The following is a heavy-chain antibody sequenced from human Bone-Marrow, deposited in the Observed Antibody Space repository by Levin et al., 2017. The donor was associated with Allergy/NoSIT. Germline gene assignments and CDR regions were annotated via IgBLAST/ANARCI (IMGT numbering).Heavy chain of an antibody. CDR1: GGSISSYY. D-gene: IGHD1-26*01. J-gene: IGHJ4*02. CDR3: ARHTVGAIMGLGY. V-gene: IGHV4-59*08. Sequence: PSETLSLTCTVSGGSISSYYWSWIRQPPGKGLEWIGYIYYSGSTNYNPSLKSRVTISVDTSKNQFSLKLSSVTAADTAVYYCARHTVGAIMGLGYWGQGTLVTVSS. CDR2: IYYSGST.